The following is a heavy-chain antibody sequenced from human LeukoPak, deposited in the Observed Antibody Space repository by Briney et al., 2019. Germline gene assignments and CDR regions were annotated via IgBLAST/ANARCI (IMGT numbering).Heavy chain of an antibody. V-gene: IGHV4-4*07. D-gene: IGHD2-15*01. CDR1: GGSFNNYS. CDR2: IYTRGST. J-gene: IGHJ3*02. CDR3: ARGRYCSADICSGGDAFDI. Sequence: PSETLSLTCTVSGGSFNNYSWSWIRQPPGKGLEWIGRIYTRGSTNYDPSLKSRVTMSVDTSKNQFSLKLSSVTAADTAVYYCARGRYCSADICSGGDAFDIWGQGTMVSVSS.